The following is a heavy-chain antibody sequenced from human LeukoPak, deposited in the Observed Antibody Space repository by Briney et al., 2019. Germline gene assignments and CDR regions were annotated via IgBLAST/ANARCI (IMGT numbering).Heavy chain of an antibody. CDR3: ARVPVTTTEFDS. J-gene: IGHJ4*02. V-gene: IGHV4-34*01. D-gene: IGHD4-11*01. Sequence: SETLSLTCGVYGGSFSGYYWTWIRQPPGKGLECIASIYHSGSTYYNPSLKSRVTISVDRSKNQFSLKLSSVTAADTAVYYCARVPVTTTEFDSWGQGTLVTVSS. CDR1: GGSFSGYY. CDR2: IYHSGST.